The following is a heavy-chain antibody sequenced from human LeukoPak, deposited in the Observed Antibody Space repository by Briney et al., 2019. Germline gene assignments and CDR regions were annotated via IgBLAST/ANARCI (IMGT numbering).Heavy chain of an antibody. CDR1: GYTFTGYY. CDR2: INPNSGGT. D-gene: IGHD2-21*01. CDR3: ARASCGGDCYYGMDV. Sequence: ASVKVSCKASGYTFTGYYMHWVRQAPGQGLEWMGWINPNSGGTNYAQKFQGWVTMTRDTSIGTAYMELSRLRSDDTAVYYCARASCGGDCYYGMDVWGQGTTVTVSS. V-gene: IGHV1-2*04. J-gene: IGHJ6*02.